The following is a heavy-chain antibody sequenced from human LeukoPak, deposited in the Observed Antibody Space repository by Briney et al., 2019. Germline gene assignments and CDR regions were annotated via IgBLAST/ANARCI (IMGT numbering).Heavy chain of an antibody. Sequence: GSLRLSCAASGFTFSSYEMNWVRQAPGKGLEWVSYISSRGDTIYYADSVKGRFNVSRDNAKNSLFLQMNNLRAEDTAVYYCARDLVVHGGAHFDYWGQGTLVTVSS. CDR1: GFTFSSYE. CDR3: ARDLVVHGGAHFDY. CDR2: ISSRGDTI. J-gene: IGHJ4*02. D-gene: IGHD3-22*01. V-gene: IGHV3-48*03.